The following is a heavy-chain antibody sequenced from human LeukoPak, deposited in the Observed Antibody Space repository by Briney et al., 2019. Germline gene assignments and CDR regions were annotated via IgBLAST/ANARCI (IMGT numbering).Heavy chain of an antibody. Sequence: PSGTLSLTCTVSGGSISSYYWSWIRQPPGKGLEWIGYIYYSGSTNYNPSLKSRVTISVDTSKNKFSLKLSSVTAAHTAVYYCARHGSYSSGWYTRGYFDLWGRGTLVTVSS. J-gene: IGHJ2*01. CDR2: IYYSGST. V-gene: IGHV4-59*08. D-gene: IGHD6-19*01. CDR3: ARHGSYSSGWYTRGYFDL. CDR1: GGSISSYY.